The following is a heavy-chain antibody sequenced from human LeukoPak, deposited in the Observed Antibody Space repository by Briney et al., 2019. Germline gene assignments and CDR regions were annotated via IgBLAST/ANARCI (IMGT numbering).Heavy chain of an antibody. Sequence: PSETLSLTCTVSGDSISSYYWNWIRQPPGKGLEWIGYIYYSGSTNYNPSLKSRVTISVATSKNQYSLKLSSVTAADTAVYYCARRRRIAAVGTDAFDIWGQGTMVTVSS. J-gene: IGHJ3*02. D-gene: IGHD6-13*01. CDR2: IYYSGST. CDR3: ARRRRIAAVGTDAFDI. CDR1: GDSISSYY. V-gene: IGHV4-59*08.